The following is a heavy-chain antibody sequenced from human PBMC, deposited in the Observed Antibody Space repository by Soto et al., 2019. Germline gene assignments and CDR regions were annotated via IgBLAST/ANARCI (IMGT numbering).Heavy chain of an antibody. CDR2: INHSGST. J-gene: IGHJ4*02. CDR1: GGSFSGYY. Sequence: SETLSLTCAVYGGSFSGYYWSWIRQPPGKGLEWIGEINHSGSTNYNPSLKSRVTISVDTSKNQFSLKLSSVTAADTAVYYCARGTLAVAGNFDYWGQGTLVTVSS. D-gene: IGHD6-19*01. V-gene: IGHV4-34*01. CDR3: ARGTLAVAGNFDY.